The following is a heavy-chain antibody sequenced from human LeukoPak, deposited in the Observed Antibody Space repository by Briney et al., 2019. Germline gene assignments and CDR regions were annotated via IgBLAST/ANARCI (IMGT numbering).Heavy chain of an antibody. J-gene: IGHJ4*02. Sequence: SETLSLTCTVSGVSISSSSYYWGWIRQPPGKGLEWIGSIYYSGSTYYNPSLKSRVTISVDTSKNQFSLKLSSVTAADTAVYYCASLGYGSSSRYWGQGTLVTVSS. CDR2: IYYSGST. CDR3: ASLGYGSSSRY. D-gene: IGHD6-13*01. V-gene: IGHV4-39*07. CDR1: GVSISSSSYY.